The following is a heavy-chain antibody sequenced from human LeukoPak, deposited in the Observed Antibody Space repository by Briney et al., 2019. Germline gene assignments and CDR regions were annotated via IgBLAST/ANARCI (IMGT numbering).Heavy chain of an antibody. CDR2: ISYDGSNK. Sequence: GGSLRLSCAASGFTFSSYGMHWVRQAPGKGLEWVAVISYDGSNKYYADSVKGRFTISRDNSKNTLYLQMNSLRAEDTAVYYCARAIVDTAMVYPWGQGTLVTVSS. V-gene: IGHV3-30*03. CDR1: GFTFSSYG. J-gene: IGHJ4*02. D-gene: IGHD5-18*01. CDR3: ARAIVDTAMVYP.